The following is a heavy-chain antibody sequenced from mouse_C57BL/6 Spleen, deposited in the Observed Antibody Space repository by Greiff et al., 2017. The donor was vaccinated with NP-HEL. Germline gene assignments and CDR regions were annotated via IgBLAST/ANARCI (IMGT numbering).Heavy chain of an antibody. V-gene: IGHV1-69*01. CDR1: GYTFTSYW. D-gene: IGHD4-1*01. J-gene: IGHJ4*01. CDR3: ARPGGDY. CDR2: IDPSDSYT. Sequence: QVQLQQSGAELVMPGASVKLSCKASGYTFTSYWMHWVKQRPGQGLEWIGEIDPSDSYTNYNQKFKGKSTLTVDKSSSTAYMQLSSLTSEDSAVYYCARPGGDYWGQGTSVTVSS.